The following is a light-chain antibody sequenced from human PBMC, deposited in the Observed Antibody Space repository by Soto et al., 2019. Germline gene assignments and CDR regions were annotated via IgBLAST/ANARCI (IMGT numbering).Light chain of an antibody. Sequence: ALTQPPSAYGSPGQSFPISCTGTSSDVGGYNYISWYQHHPGKAPKLMIYGVSQRPSGVPDRFSGSKSGNTASLTVSGLQAEDEADYYCTSYAGSNNRGVFGCGTKVTVL. V-gene: IGLV2-8*01. J-gene: IGLJ1*01. CDR3: TSYAGSNNRGV. CDR2: GVS. CDR1: SSDVGGYNY.